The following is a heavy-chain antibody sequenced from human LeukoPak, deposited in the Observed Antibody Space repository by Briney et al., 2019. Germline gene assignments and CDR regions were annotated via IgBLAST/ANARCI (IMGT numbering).Heavy chain of an antibody. CDR3: ARHPSGYSSSWDYYFDY. D-gene: IGHD6-13*01. Sequence: PSETLSLTCTVPGYSISSGYYWGWIRQPPGKGLEWIGSIYHSGSTYYNPSLKSRVTISVDTSKNQFSLKLSSVTAADTAVYYCARHPSGYSSSWDYYFDYWSQGTLVTVSS. V-gene: IGHV4-38-2*02. CDR2: IYHSGST. J-gene: IGHJ4*02. CDR1: GYSISSGYY.